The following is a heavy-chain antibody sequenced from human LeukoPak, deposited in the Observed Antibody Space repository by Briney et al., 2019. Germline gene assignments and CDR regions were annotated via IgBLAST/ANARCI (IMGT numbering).Heavy chain of an antibody. V-gene: IGHV1-2*02. Sequence: ASVKVSCKASGYTFTGYYMHWVRQAPGQGLEWMGWINPNSGGTNYAQKFQGRVTMTRDTSISTAYMELSSLRSDDTAVYYCAREAFTTVTTATDAFDSWGQGTMVTVSS. CDR2: INPNSGGT. J-gene: IGHJ3*01. CDR3: AREAFTTVTTATDAFDS. D-gene: IGHD4-17*01. CDR1: GYTFTGYY.